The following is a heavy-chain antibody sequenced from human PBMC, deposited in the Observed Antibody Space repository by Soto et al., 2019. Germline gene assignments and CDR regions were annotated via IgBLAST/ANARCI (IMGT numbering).Heavy chain of an antibody. V-gene: IGHV3-30*03. CDR2: ISKDGSKT. J-gene: IGHJ4*02. Sequence: QPGGSLRLSCGASGFTFTNFAMHWVRQAPGKGLEWVAVISKDGSKTDFADSVKGRFTISRENSKNTVYLQMNSLTREDTALYYCARDAYRYKYFSDYWGLGTLVTVSS. D-gene: IGHD5-18*01. CDR1: GFTFTNFA. CDR3: ARDAYRYKYFSDY.